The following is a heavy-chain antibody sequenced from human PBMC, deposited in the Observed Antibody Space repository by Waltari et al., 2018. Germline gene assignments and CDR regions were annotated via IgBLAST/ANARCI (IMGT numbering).Heavy chain of an antibody. CDR2: IKQDGSEK. CDR3: TRGGRDSSWYWRD. J-gene: IGHJ4*02. V-gene: IGHV3-7*01. CDR1: GPRLSKYW. D-gene: IGHD6-13*01. Sequence: EVQLVESGGGLAQPGGSLRLACAAVGPRLSKYWMTGVRQASGKGPEWVANIKQDGSEKYYMDSVKGRFTISRDNAKNSLYLQMNNLRVEDTAVYYCTRGGRDSSWYWRDWGQGTLVTVSS.